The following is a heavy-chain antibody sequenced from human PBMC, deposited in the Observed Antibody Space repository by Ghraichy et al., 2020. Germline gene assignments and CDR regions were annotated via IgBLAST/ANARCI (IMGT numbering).Heavy chain of an antibody. CDR3: ARAPHSAWHNFDF. V-gene: IGHV3-30-3*01. J-gene: IGHJ4*02. CDR1: RFTFSDYP. CDR2: ISRDGTYN. Sequence: GGSLRLSCAASRFTFSDYPMNWVRQAPGKGLEWLAVISRDGTYNNYAEFVKGRFTISRDNSKDTLYLQMSSLRTDDTAVYYCARAPHSAWHNFDFWGQGTLVTVPS. D-gene: IGHD6-19*01.